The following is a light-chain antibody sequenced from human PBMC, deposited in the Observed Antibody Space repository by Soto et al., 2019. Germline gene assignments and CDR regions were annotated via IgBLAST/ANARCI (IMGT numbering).Light chain of an antibody. Sequence: EVVMTQSPATLSVSPGERATLSGRASPSVSSNLAWYQQKPGQAPRLLIYGASTSATGIPARFSGCGSGTEFTLANTTLQSEDVAVYYCEEYNNWSSWTFGQGTKVEVK. CDR1: PSVSSN. CDR3: EEYNNWSSWT. J-gene: IGKJ1*01. V-gene: IGKV3-15*01. CDR2: GAS.